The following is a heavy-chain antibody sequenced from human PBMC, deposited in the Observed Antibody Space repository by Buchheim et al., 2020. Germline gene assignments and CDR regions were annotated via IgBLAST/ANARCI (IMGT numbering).Heavy chain of an antibody. J-gene: IGHJ4*02. V-gene: IGHV3-48*03. CDR1: GFTFSSYE. Sequence: EVQLVESGVGLVQPGGSLRLSCTASGFTFSSYEMTWVRPAPGEGLDWISYMTGGGSVIYYADSVKGRFTTSSDNVKHSLSLQMNGLRAEDTAVYFCARVHRYFDSGTYDPNFFDNWGRGTL. CDR2: MTGGGSVI. D-gene: IGHD3-10*01. CDR3: ARVHRYFDSGTYDPNFFDN.